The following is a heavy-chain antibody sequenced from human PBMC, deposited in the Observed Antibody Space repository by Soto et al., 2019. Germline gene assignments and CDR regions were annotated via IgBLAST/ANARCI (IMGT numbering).Heavy chain of an antibody. J-gene: IGHJ4*02. CDR1: GFTFSSYG. Sequence: GGSLRLSCAAPGFTFSSYGMHWVRQAPGKGLEWVAVIWYDGSNKYYADSVKGRFTISRDNSKNTLYLQMNSLRAEDTAVYSCARDRGYSSGWYYCDAWGQEALVTDSP. V-gene: IGHV3-33*01. D-gene: IGHD6-19*01. CDR3: ARDRGYSSGWYYCDA. CDR2: IWYDGSNK.